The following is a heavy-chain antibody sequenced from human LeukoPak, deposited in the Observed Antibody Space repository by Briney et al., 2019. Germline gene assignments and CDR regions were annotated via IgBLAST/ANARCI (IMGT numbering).Heavy chain of an antibody. CDR2: IYYSGST. J-gene: IGHJ4*02. CDR1: GGSINSYY. V-gene: IGHV4-59*01. D-gene: IGHD6-13*01. CDR3: ASSGSFRQQLIK. Sequence: PSETLSLTCTVSGGSINSYYWSWIRQPPGKGLEWVGYIYYSGSTNYSPSLKSRVTISVDTSKNQFSLKLSSVTAADTAVYYWASSGSFRQQLIKWGQGTLVTVSS.